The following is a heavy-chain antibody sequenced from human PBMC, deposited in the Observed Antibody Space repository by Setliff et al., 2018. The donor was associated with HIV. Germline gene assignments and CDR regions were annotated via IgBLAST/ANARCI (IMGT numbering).Heavy chain of an antibody. CDR1: GGSINSNNW. V-gene: IGHV4-4*02. J-gene: IGHJ4*02. D-gene: IGHD1-26*01. CDR2: IFQTGDS. CDR3: ARVRGNGSPGYFDY. Sequence: TLSLTCAVSGGSINSNNWWSWVRQPPGKGLEWIGEIFQTGDSNYNPSLKSRVTISVDESKNQFSLKLTSVTAADTAVYYCARVRGNGSPGYFDYWGQGTLVTVSS.